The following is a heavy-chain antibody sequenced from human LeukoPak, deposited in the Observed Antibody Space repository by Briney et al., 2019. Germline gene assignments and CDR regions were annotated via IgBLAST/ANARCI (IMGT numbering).Heavy chain of an antibody. CDR3: AKDSQPHRYYFDY. V-gene: IGHV3-30*02. CDR2: IRYDGSNK. J-gene: IGHJ4*02. CDR1: GFTFSSYG. Sequence: PGGSLRLSCAASGFTFSSYGMHWVRQAPGKGLEWVAFIRYDGSNKYYADSVKGRFTISRDNSKNTLYLQMNSLRAEDTAVYYCAKDSQPHRYYFDYWGQGTLVTVSS.